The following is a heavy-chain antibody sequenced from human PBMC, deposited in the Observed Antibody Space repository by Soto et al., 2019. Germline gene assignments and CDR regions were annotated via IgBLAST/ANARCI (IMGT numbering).Heavy chain of an antibody. Sequence: PGGSMRLSCAASGFTFSSYAMHWVRQAPGKGLEWVAVISYDGSNKYYADSVKGRFTISRDNSKNTLYLQMNSLRAEDTAVYYCARDSRVYGMDVWGQGTTVTVSS. CDR2: ISYDGSNK. CDR1: GFTFSSYA. D-gene: IGHD2-2*01. CDR3: ARDSRVYGMDV. V-gene: IGHV3-30-3*01. J-gene: IGHJ6*02.